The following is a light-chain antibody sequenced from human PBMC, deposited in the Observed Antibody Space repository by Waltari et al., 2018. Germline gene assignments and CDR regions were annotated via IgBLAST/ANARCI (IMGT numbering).Light chain of an antibody. V-gene: IGKV3-11*01. CDR3: QQRSNRPLT. CDR1: QSVGSY. CDR2: DAS. Sequence: EIVLTQSPAPLSLSPGERATLPCRASQSVGSYLAWYQQKPGQAPRLLIYDASNRATGIPARFSGSGSGTDFTLTISSLEPEDFAIYYCQQRSNRPLTFGGGTKVEIK. J-gene: IGKJ4*01.